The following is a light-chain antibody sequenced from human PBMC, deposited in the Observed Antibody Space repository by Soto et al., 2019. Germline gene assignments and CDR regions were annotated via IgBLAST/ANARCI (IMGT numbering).Light chain of an antibody. CDR3: SSYTSSVTYL. Sequence: QSALTQPASVSGSPGQSITISCTGTSSDVGGYKYVSWYQQYPGKAPKLMIYEVSNRPSGVSARFSGSKSGNTASLTIAGLQAEDEADYYCSSYTSSVTYLFGTGTKLTVL. V-gene: IGLV2-14*01. CDR2: EVS. J-gene: IGLJ1*01. CDR1: SSDVGGYKY.